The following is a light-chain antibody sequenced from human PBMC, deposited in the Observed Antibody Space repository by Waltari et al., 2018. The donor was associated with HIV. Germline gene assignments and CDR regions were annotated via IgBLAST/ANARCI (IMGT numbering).Light chain of an antibody. Sequence: SYELTQPPSLSVSPGQTASITCSGDKLGDTYASWYQQKPGQSHVLVIYQNNKRPSGIPARFSGSNSGDTAALTSSGTQAVDEAHYYCQAWDSSSAVVFGGGTKLTVL. CDR2: QNN. CDR1: KLGDTY. V-gene: IGLV3-1*01. CDR3: QAWDSSSAVV. J-gene: IGLJ3*02.